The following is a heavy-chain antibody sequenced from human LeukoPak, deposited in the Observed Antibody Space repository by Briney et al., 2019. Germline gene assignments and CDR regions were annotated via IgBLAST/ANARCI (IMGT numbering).Heavy chain of an antibody. CDR2: INPNSGGT. J-gene: IGHJ4*02. V-gene: IGHV1-2*02. D-gene: IGHD5-18*01. CDR1: GYTFTGYY. Sequence: ASVKVFCKASGYTFTGYYMHWVRQAPGQGLEWMGWINPNSGGTNYAQKFQGRVTMTRDTSISTAYMELSRLRSDDTAVYYCARDRGYSYGSPDYWGQGTLVTVSS. CDR3: ARDRGYSYGSPDY.